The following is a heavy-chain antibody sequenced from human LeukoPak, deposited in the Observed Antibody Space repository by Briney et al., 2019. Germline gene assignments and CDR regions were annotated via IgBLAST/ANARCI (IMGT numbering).Heavy chain of an antibody. Sequence: SCKASGYTFTGYYMHWVRQAPGKGLEWVSSISSSSSYIYYADSVKGRFTISRDNAKNSLYLQMNSLRAEDTAVYYCAREGYYDSSGYPDYWGQGTLVTVSS. D-gene: IGHD3-22*01. J-gene: IGHJ4*02. CDR1: GYTFTGYY. CDR2: ISSSSSYI. CDR3: AREGYYDSSGYPDY. V-gene: IGHV3-21*01.